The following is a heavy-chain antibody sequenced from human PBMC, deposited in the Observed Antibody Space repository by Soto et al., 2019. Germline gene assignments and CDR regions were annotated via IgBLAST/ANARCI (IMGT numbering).Heavy chain of an antibody. J-gene: IGHJ4*02. Sequence: SETLSLTCAVSGDSISSYYCMWIRQPPGKGLESIGYLYYGGSANYNPSLKSRVTLSVDTSKNQFSLKLSSVTAADTAVYYCARAPRGNYGYPSYFDYWGQGTLVTVSS. CDR2: LYYGGSA. V-gene: IGHV4-59*01. D-gene: IGHD3-10*01. CDR1: GDSISSYY. CDR3: ARAPRGNYGYPSYFDY.